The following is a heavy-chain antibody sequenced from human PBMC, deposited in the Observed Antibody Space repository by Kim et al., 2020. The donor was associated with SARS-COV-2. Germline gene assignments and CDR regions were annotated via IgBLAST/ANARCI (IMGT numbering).Heavy chain of an antibody. CDR3: ARGPMTMIVVVDYYFDY. CDR1: GYTFTSYG. D-gene: IGHD3-22*01. J-gene: IGHJ4*02. V-gene: IGHV1-18*01. CDR2: ISAYNGNT. Sequence: ASVKVSCKASGYTFTSYGISWVRQAPGQGLEWMGWISAYNGNTNYAQKLQGRVTMTTDTSTSTAYMELRSLRSDDTAVYPCARGPMTMIVVVDYYFDYWGQGTLVTVSS.